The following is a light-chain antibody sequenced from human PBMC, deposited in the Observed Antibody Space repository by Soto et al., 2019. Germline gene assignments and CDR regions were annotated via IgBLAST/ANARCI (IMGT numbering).Light chain of an antibody. CDR3: QQRSYGPRNT. J-gene: IGKJ2*01. CDR2: DIY. CDR1: QSVSRH. Sequence: EIVLTQSPATLSLSPGERATLSCRASQSVSRHLAWYQQRPGQATRLLIYDIYYRDSGIPDRFSGSGSGTDFTLTISSLEPEESAVYYCQQRSYGPRNTFGQGTKLEIK. V-gene: IGKV3-11*01.